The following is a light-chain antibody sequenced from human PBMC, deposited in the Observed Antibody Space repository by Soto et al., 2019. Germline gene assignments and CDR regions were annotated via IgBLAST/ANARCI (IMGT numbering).Light chain of an antibody. CDR2: GAS. Sequence: DIWLTQSPGTLSLSPGERATLSCRASQSVSSSYLAWYQQKPGQAPRLLIYGASSRATGIPDRFSGSGSGTDFTLTISRLEPEDFAVYYCQQYGSSPQTFGQGTRLEIK. CDR3: QQYGSSPQT. J-gene: IGKJ5*01. CDR1: QSVSSSY. V-gene: IGKV3-20*01.